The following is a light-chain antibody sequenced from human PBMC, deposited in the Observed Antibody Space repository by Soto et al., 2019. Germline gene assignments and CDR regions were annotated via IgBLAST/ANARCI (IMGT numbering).Light chain of an antibody. V-gene: IGKV3-20*01. J-gene: IGKJ5*01. CDR2: GAS. Sequence: EIVLTQSPGTLSFSPGERATLSCRASQSVSSDDLAWSQQKPGQAPRLLRYGASSRATGIPDRFSGGGSGPDFTLTISRLEPVDFAVYVCQQYGGSPITFGQGTRLEI. CDR1: QSVSSDD. CDR3: QQYGGSPIT.